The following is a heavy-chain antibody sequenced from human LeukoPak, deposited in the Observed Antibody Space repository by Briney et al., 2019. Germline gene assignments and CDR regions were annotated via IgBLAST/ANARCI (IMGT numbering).Heavy chain of an antibody. V-gene: IGHV4-4*07. CDR2: IYTSGST. J-gene: IGHJ4*02. CDR3: ARAVNYGGNSYYFDY. CDR1: GGSISSYY. Sequence: SETLSLTCTVSGGSISSYYWSWIRQPAGKGLEWIGRIYTSGSTNYSPSLKSRVTMSVDTSKNQFSLKLSSVTAADTAVYYCARAVNYGGNSYYFDYWGQGTLVTVSS. D-gene: IGHD4-23*01.